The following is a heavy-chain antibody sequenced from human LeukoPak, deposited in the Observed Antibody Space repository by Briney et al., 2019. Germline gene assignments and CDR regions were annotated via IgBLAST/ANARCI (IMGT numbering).Heavy chain of an antibody. CDR3: ARRQKYYYDSSGNAFDI. D-gene: IGHD3-22*01. CDR2: INHSGST. CDR1: GGSFSGYY. J-gene: IGHJ3*02. V-gene: IGHV4-34*01. Sequence: SETLSLTCAVYGGSFSGYYWSWIRQPPGKGLEWIGEINHSGSTNYNPSLKSRVTISVDTSKNQFSLKLCSVTAADTAVYYCARRQKYYYDSSGNAFDIWGQGTMVTVSS.